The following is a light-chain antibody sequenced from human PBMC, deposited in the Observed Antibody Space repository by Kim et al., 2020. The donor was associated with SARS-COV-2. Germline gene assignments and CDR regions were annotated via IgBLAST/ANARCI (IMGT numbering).Light chain of an antibody. CDR1: SRDVGAYDF. V-gene: IGLV2-14*04. CDR2: DVN. Sequence: GRSFTISCTVTSRDVGAYDFISWYQQHPGKGPILMIFDVNKRPSGVSNRFSGSKSGNSASLTISGLQADDEADYYCSSYTSSSTFGFGTGTKVTV. CDR3: SSYTSSSTFG. J-gene: IGLJ1*01.